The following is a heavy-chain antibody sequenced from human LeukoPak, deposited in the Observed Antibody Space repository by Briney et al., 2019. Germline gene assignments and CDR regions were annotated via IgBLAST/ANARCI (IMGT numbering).Heavy chain of an antibody. V-gene: IGHV1-2*02. Sequence: ASVKVSCKASGYTFTDYYMQWVRQAPGQGLEWMGWINPHSGGTNYALKFQGRVTMTRDTSISTAYMDLSRLRFDDTAVYYCARTAAYYGEPEMTFDYWGQGTLVTVSS. CDR1: GYTFTDYY. CDR3: ARTAAYYGEPEMTFDY. CDR2: INPHSGGT. J-gene: IGHJ4*02. D-gene: IGHD4-17*01.